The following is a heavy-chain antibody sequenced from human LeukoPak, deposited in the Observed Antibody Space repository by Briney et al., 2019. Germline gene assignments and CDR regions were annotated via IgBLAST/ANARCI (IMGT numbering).Heavy chain of an antibody. D-gene: IGHD3-3*01. J-gene: IGHJ4*02. CDR3: ARGDYYDFWSGYLFFDY. CDR2: ISGSGGST. V-gene: IGHV3-23*01. Sequence: PGGSLRLSCAASGFTFSSYAMSWVRQAPGKGLEWVSAISGSGGSTYYADSVKGRFTISRDNSKNTLYLQMNSLRAEDTAVYYCARGDYYDFWSGYLFFDYWGQGTLVTVSS. CDR1: GFTFSSYA.